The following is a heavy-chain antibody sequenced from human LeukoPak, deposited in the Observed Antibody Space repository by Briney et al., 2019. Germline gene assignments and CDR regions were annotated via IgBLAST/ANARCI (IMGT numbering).Heavy chain of an antibody. Sequence: GGSLRLSCAASGFTFSSHGMNWVRQAPGKGLEWVSGISPSGGITYYTDSVKGRFTISRDNSKNSLYLQMSSLRAEDVALYYCAKAGGSGYYNDAFDIWGQGTMVTVSS. J-gene: IGHJ3*02. CDR2: ISPSGGIT. CDR3: AKAGGSGYYNDAFDI. V-gene: IGHV3-23*01. CDR1: GFTFSSHG. D-gene: IGHD3-22*01.